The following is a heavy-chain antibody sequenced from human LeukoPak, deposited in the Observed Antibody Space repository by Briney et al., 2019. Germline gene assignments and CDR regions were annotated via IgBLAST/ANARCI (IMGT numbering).Heavy chain of an antibody. CDR1: GFTSSSYG. CDR3: AKDKMYSDFWSGHDAFDI. J-gene: IGHJ3*02. Sequence: PGGSLRLSCAASGFTSSSYGMHWVRQAPGKGLEWVAFIRYDGSNKYYADSVKGRFTISRDNSKTTLYLQMNSLRAEDTAVYYCAKDKMYSDFWSGHDAFDIWGQGTMVTVSS. CDR2: IRYDGSNK. V-gene: IGHV3-30*02. D-gene: IGHD3-3*01.